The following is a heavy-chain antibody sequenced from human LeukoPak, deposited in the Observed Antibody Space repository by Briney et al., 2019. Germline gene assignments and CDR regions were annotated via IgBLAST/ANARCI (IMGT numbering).Heavy chain of an antibody. J-gene: IGHJ6*03. CDR3: ARGLNYYDSSGIWGGDYYYYMDV. V-gene: IGHV3-30*03. D-gene: IGHD3-22*01. CDR2: ISYNGNKK. CDR1: GFTFTHYG. Sequence: PGGSLRLSCVASGFTFTHYGFHWVSQAPGKAMEWVSFISYNGNKKYRDSVKGRFTISRDNSKETLYLEMSSLRSEHTAVYYCARGLNYYDSSGIWGGDYYYYMDVWGKGTTVTISS.